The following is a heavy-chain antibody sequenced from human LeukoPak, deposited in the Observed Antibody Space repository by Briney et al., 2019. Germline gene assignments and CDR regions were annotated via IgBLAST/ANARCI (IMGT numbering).Heavy chain of an antibody. D-gene: IGHD1-26*01. CDR3: ARDKPRGSYYGSIFDS. V-gene: IGHV3-7*01. CDR1: GFTFSSYW. CDR2: IRDDGGEI. Sequence: GESLKISCEASGFTFSSYWMSWVRQAPGKVLEWVANIRDDGGEIYYVDSVKGRFTISRDNAKSSLFLQMNSLRAEDAAVYYCARDKPRGSYYGSIFDSWGQGTLVTVSS. J-gene: IGHJ4*02.